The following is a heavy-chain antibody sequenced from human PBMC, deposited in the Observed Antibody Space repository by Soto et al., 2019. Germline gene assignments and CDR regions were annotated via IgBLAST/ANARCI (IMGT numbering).Heavy chain of an antibody. V-gene: IGHV1-3*01. D-gene: IGHD2-15*01. CDR2: INAGNGNT. J-gene: IGHJ4*02. CDR1: GYTFTSYA. Sequence: QVPLVQSGAEVKKPGASVKVSCKASGYTFTSYAMHWVRQAPGQRLEWMGWINAGNGNTKYSQKFQGRVTITRDTSASTAYMELSSLRSEDTAVYYCARGLTCSGGSCYSPSDYWGQGTLVTVSS. CDR3: ARGLTCSGGSCYSPSDY.